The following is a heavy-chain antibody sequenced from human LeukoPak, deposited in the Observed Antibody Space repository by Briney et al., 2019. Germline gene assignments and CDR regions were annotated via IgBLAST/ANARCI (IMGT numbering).Heavy chain of an antibody. CDR3: ARGQYDFQTTYYYMDV. J-gene: IGHJ6*03. CDR1: GGSFSGYY. Sequence: SETLSLTCAVYGGSFSGYYWSWIRQPPEKGLEWTGEINHSGSTNYNPSLKSRVTISVDTSKNQFSLKLSSVTAADTAVYYCARGQYDFQTTYYYMDVWGKGTTVTVSS. CDR2: INHSGST. V-gene: IGHV4-34*01. D-gene: IGHD3-3*01.